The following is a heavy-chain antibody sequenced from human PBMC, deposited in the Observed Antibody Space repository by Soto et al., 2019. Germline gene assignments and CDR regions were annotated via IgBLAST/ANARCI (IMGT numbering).Heavy chain of an antibody. D-gene: IGHD3-22*01. CDR2: IIPIFGTA. V-gene: IGHV1-69*13. CDR1: GGTFSSYA. J-gene: IGHJ4*02. CDR3: ARSPQSNDSSGYYFEMIFDY. Sequence: SVKVSCKASGGTFSSYAISWVRQAPGQGLEWTGGIIPIFGTANYAQKFQGRVTITADESTSTAYMELSSLRSEDTAVYYCARSPQSNDSSGYYFEMIFDYWGQGTLVTVSS.